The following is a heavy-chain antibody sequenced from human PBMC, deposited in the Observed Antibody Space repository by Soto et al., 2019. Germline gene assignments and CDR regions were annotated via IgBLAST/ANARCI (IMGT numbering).Heavy chain of an antibody. D-gene: IGHD3-9*01. CDR1: GFTFSSYW. V-gene: IGHV3-7*01. CDR3: ARAPEGYYDILTGYYISSDY. J-gene: IGHJ4*02. Sequence: GGSLRLSCAASGFTFSSYWMSWVRQAPGKGLEWVANIKQDGSEKYYVDSVKGRFTISRDNAKNSPYLQMNSLRAEDTAVYYCARAPEGYYDILTGYYISSDYWGQGTLVTVSS. CDR2: IKQDGSEK.